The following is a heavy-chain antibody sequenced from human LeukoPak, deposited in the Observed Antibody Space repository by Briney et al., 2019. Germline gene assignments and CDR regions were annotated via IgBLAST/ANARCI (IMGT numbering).Heavy chain of an antibody. Sequence: GGSLRLSCAASGFTFSSYAMHWVRQAPGKGLEWVAVISYDGSNKYYADSVKGRFTISRDNSKNTLYLQMNSLRAEDTAVYYCARGGGSYYFDYCYYMDVWGKGTTVTVSS. D-gene: IGHD1-26*01. CDR3: ARGGGSYYFDYCYYMDV. CDR2: ISYDGSNK. CDR1: GFTFSSYA. V-gene: IGHV3-30*04. J-gene: IGHJ6*03.